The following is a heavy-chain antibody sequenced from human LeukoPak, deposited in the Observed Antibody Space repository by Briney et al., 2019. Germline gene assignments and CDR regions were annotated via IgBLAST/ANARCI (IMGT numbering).Heavy chain of an antibody. CDR3: AREKSGYDSNWFDP. CDR2: ISAYNGNT. D-gene: IGHD5-12*01. CDR1: GYTFTSYG. V-gene: IGHV1-18*01. Sequence: ASVKVSCKASGYTFTSYGISWVRQAPGQGLEWMGWISAYNGNTNYAQKLQGRVTMTTDTSTSTAYMELRSLRSDDTAVYYCAREKSGYDSNWFDPWGQGTLVTVSS. J-gene: IGHJ5*02.